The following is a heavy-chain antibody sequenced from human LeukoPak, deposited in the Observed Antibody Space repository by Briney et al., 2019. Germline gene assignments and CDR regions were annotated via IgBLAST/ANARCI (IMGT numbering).Heavy chain of an antibody. CDR1: GYIFTSYG. CDR3: ASVYKYGMDV. CDR2: ISPYNGNT. J-gene: IGHJ6*02. Sequence: ASVKVSCKASGYIFTSYGITWVRQAPGQGLEWMGWISPYNGNTDYVQKLQGRVTMTRDTSASTVYMELSSLRSEDTAVYYCASVYKYGMDVWGQGTTVTVSS. V-gene: IGHV1-18*01.